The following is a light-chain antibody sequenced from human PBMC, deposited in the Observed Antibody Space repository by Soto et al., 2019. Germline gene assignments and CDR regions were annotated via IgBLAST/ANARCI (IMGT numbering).Light chain of an antibody. CDR2: EVS. CDR3: SSYAGSKNYV. J-gene: IGLJ1*01. V-gene: IGLV2-8*01. CDR1: SGDVGGYNY. Sequence: QSVLTQPPSASGSPGQSVTISCTATSGDVGGYNYVSWYQQHPGKAPKLMIYEVSKRPSGVPDRFSGSKSGNTASLTVSGLQAEDEADSYCSSYAGSKNYVFGTGTKVTVL.